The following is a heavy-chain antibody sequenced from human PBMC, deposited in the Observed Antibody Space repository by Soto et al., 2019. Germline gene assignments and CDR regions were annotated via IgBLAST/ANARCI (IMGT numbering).Heavy chain of an antibody. Sequence: EVQLVESGGGLIQPGGSLRLSCAASGFTFSSNYMSWVRQAPGKGLEWVSVIYSGGSTYYADSVKGRFTISRDNSKNKLYLQMNSLRAEDTDVYYCARDQGVVVKGRNVDYYGMDVWGQGTTVTGSS. CDR1: GFTFSSNY. V-gene: IGHV3-53*01. D-gene: IGHD2-21*01. J-gene: IGHJ6*02. CDR2: IYSGGST. CDR3: ARDQGVVVKGRNVDYYGMDV.